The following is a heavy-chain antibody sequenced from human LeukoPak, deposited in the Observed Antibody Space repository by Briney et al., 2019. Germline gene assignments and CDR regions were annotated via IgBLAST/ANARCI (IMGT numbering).Heavy chain of an antibody. D-gene: IGHD6-19*01. CDR1: GYTFTSYA. CDR2: INTNTGNP. CDR3: ARSGAGYSSGWSDY. Sequence: ASVKVSCKASGYTFTSYAMNWVRQAPGQGLEWMGWINTNTGNPTYAQGFTGRFVFSLDTSVSTAYLQISSLKASDTAMYYCARSGAGYSSGWSDYWGQGTLVTVSS. J-gene: IGHJ4*02. V-gene: IGHV7-4-1*02.